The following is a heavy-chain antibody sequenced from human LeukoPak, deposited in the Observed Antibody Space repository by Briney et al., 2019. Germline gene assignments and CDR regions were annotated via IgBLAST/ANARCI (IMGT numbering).Heavy chain of an antibody. J-gene: IGHJ5*02. CDR1: GGSFSGYY. CDR3: ARNDCSSTSCYEDWFDP. Sequence: PSETLSLTCAVYGGSFSGYYWSWLRQPPGKGLEWIGEISHSGSTNYNPSLRSRVTISVDTSKNQFSLTLSSVPAADTAVYYCARNDCSSTSCYEDWFDPRGQGTLVTVSS. CDR2: ISHSGST. D-gene: IGHD2-2*01. V-gene: IGHV4-34*01.